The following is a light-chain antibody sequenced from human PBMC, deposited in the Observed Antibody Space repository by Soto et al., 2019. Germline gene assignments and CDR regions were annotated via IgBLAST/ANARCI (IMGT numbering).Light chain of an antibody. J-gene: IGLJ3*02. CDR3: QSYDSSLSGPNWV. CDR1: SSDVGGYKY. CDR2: EVS. Sequence: QSVLTQPPSASGSPGQSVTISCTGTSSDVGGYKYVSWYQQHPGKAPKLMIYEVSQRPSGVPDRFSGSKSGNTASLTVSGLQAEDEADYYCQSYDSSLSGPNWVFGGGTKLTVL. V-gene: IGLV2-8*01.